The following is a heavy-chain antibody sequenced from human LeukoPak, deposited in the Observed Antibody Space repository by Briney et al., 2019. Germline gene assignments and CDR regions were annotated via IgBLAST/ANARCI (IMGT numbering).Heavy chain of an antibody. CDR1: GGSISSYY. CDR3: ALFGSGTGKDAFDI. Sequence: SGTLSLTCTVSGGSISSYYWSWIRQPAGKGLEWIGRIYTSGSTNYNPSLKSRVTMSVDTSKNQFSLKLSSVTAADTAVYYCALFGSGTGKDAFDIWGQGILVTVSS. D-gene: IGHD3-10*01. V-gene: IGHV4-4*07. CDR2: IYTSGST. J-gene: IGHJ3*02.